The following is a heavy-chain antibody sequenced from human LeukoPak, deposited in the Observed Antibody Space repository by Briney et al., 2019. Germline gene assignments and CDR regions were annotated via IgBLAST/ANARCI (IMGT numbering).Heavy chain of an antibody. V-gene: IGHV3-48*03. D-gene: IGHD3-16*01. CDR2: ISSSGGNI. CDR1: GFSFSSYE. J-gene: IGHJ4*02. CDR3: ARARNWAYPSPDY. Sequence: GALRLSCAASGFSFSSYEMSWVRRAPGKGLEWLSYISSSGGNIYYSDSMRGRITISRDNTKNSVYLQMSGLRVEDTAFYYCARARNWAYPSPDYWGQGTPVTVSS.